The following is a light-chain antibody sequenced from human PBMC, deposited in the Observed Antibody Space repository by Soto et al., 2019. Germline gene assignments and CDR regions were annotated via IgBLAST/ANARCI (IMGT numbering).Light chain of an antibody. CDR1: QSVSSN. Sequence: EIVMTQSPATLSVSPGERATLACRASQSVSSNLAWYQQKPGQAPRLLNSGASTRATGIPARFSGSGSGTEFTPTISSLQSEDVAVYYCQHYNNWPRTFGQGNKVDIK. CDR3: QHYNNWPRT. CDR2: GAS. V-gene: IGKV3-15*01. J-gene: IGKJ1*01.